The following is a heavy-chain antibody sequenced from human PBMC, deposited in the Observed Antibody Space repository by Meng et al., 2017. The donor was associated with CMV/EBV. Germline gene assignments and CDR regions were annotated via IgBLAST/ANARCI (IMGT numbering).Heavy chain of an antibody. CDR3: ARPSKSVGSSPGDY. D-gene: IGHD6-6*01. CDR1: GFTFSSYA. V-gene: IGHV3-23*01. CDR2: ISGSGGST. Sequence: ASGFTFSSYAMSWVRQAPGKGLEWVSAISGSGGSTYYADSVKGRFTISRDNSKNTLYLQMNSLRAEDTAVYYCARPSKSVGSSPGDYWGQGTLVTVSS. J-gene: IGHJ4*02.